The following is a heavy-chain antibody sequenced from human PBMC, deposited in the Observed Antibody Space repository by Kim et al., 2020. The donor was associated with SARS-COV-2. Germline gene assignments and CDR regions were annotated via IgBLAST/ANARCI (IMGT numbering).Heavy chain of an antibody. V-gene: IGHV1-2*02. D-gene: IGHD3-22*01. Sequence: ASVKVSCKASGYTFTGYYMHWVRQAPGQGLEWMGWINPNSGGTNYAQKFQGRVTMTRDTSISTAYMELSRLRSDDTAVYYCARDTTTYDSSGYYFDYWGQGTLVTVSS. J-gene: IGHJ4*02. CDR2: INPNSGGT. CDR1: GYTFTGYY. CDR3: ARDTTTYDSSGYYFDY.